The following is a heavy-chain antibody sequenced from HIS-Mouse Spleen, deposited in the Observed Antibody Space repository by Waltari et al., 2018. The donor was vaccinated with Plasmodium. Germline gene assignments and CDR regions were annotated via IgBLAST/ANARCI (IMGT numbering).Heavy chain of an antibody. V-gene: IGHV3-7*01. CDR1: GFTFSSYW. CDR2: IKQDGSEK. Sequence: EVQLVESGGGLVQPGGPLRPSGPASGFTFSSYWLSWVRQAPGKGLEWVANIKQDGSEKYYVDSVKGRFTISRDNAKNSLYLQMNSLRAEDTAVYYCASSWYWYFDLWGRGTLVTVSS. J-gene: IGHJ2*01. CDR3: ASSWYWYFDL. D-gene: IGHD6-13*01.